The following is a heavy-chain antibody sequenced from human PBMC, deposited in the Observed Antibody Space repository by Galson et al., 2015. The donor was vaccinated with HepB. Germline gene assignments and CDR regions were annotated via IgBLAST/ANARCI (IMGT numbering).Heavy chain of an antibody. CDR2: IRSNTYGGTT. V-gene: IGHV3-49*01. J-gene: IGHJ4*02. Sequence: SLRLSCAVSRLSFGDYAMSWFRRAPGKGLEWVGFIRSNTYGGTTKYTASLKGRFSISRDDSKSIAYLQMNSLKTEDTAVYLCTSGNFDGPFDYWGQGTRVTVSS. CDR1: RLSFGDYA. CDR3: TSGNFDGPFDY. D-gene: IGHD1-7*01.